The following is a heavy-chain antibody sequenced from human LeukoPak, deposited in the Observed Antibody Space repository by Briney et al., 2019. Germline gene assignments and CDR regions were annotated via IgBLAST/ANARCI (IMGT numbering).Heavy chain of an antibody. CDR1: GGSISSSSYY. V-gene: IGHV4-39*07. J-gene: IGHJ4*02. Sequence: SETLSLTCTVSGGSISSSSYYWGWIRQPPGKGLEWIGSLYYSGSTNYNPSLKSRVTISVDTSKNQFSLKLSSVTAADTAVYYCARQRDTAMVYFDYWGQGTLVTVSS. CDR2: LYYSGST. D-gene: IGHD5-18*01. CDR3: ARQRDTAMVYFDY.